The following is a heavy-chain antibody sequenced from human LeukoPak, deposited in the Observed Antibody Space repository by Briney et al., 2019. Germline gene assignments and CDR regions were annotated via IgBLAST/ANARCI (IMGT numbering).Heavy chain of an antibody. CDR1: GFTFSSYS. J-gene: IGHJ4*02. CDR2: ISSSGSTI. V-gene: IGHV3-48*04. D-gene: IGHD3-10*01. CDR3: ARAALLWFGECGY. Sequence: GALRLSCAASGFTFSSYSMNWVRQAPGKGLEWVSYISSSGSTIYYADSVKGRFTISRDNAKNSLYLQMNSLRAEDTAVYYCARAALLWFGECGYWGQGTLVTVSS.